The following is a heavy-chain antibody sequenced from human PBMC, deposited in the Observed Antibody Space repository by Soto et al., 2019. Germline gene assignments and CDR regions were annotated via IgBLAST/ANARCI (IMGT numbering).Heavy chain of an antibody. CDR1: GYTFTSYA. Sequence: ASVKVSCKASGYTFTSYAMHWVRQAPGQRLEWMGWINAGNGNTKYSQKSQGRVTITRDTSASTAYMELSSLRSEDTAVYYCAGGPGGSYYYYGMDVWGQGTTVTVSS. D-gene: IGHD1-26*01. J-gene: IGHJ6*02. CDR3: AGGPGGSYYYYGMDV. CDR2: INAGNGNT. V-gene: IGHV1-3*01.